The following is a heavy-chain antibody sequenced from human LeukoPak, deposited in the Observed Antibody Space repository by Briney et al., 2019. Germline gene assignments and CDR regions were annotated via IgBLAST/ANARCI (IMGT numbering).Heavy chain of an antibody. CDR2: ISFDGSNE. D-gene: IGHD6-6*01. Sequence: GRSLRLSCAASGFTFSSYGMHWVRQAPGKGLEWVAVISFDGSNEYYADSVKGRFSISRDNSKSTLYLQMNSLRAGDTAVYYCAGSIAARGYYMDVWGKGTTVTVSS. V-gene: IGHV3-30*03. CDR1: GFTFSSYG. J-gene: IGHJ6*03. CDR3: AGSIAARGYYMDV.